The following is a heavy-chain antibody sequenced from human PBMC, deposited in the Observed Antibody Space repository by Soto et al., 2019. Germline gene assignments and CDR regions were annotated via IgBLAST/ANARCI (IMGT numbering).Heavy chain of an antibody. D-gene: IGHD6-19*01. CDR3: ASWVKEAGIGGNYYYGMDV. CDR2: IMPMFGRA. J-gene: IGHJ6*02. CDR1: GGTFSNYA. V-gene: IGHV1-69*12. Sequence: QVQLVQSGAEVKKPGSSVKVSCKASGGTFSNYALSWVRQAPGQGLEWMGGIMPMFGRADYAPKFQGRVTITAAESTSTGNMDLSSLRSEDTAVYCWASWVKEAGIGGNYYYGMDVWGQGTTVTVSS.